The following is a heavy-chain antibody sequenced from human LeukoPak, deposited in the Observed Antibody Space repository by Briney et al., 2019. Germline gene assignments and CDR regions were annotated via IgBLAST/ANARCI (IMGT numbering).Heavy chain of an antibody. V-gene: IGHV4-34*01. Sequence: PSETLSLTCAVYGGSFSGYYWSWIRQPPGKGLEWIGEINHSGSTNYNPSLKSRFTISVDTSKNQFSLKLSSVTAADTAVYYCARAATGTIDYWGQGTLVTVSS. CDR3: ARAATGTIDY. CDR1: GGSFSGYY. D-gene: IGHD1-7*01. J-gene: IGHJ4*02. CDR2: INHSGST.